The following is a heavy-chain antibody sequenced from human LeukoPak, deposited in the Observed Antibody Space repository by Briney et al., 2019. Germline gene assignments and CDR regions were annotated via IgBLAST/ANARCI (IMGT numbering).Heavy chain of an antibody. CDR3: ARGRLPSAIFEPFDY. V-gene: IGHV3-7*01. CDR2: IKQDGSQQ. D-gene: IGHD2-2*02. Sequence: GGSLRLSCAASGFTFSSYCMSWVRQAPGKGLEWVANIKQDGSQQYYVDSVKGRFTISRDNAKNSLYLQMNSLRPGDTSVYYCARGRLPSAIFEPFDYWGQGALVTVSS. CDR1: GFTFSSYC. J-gene: IGHJ4*02.